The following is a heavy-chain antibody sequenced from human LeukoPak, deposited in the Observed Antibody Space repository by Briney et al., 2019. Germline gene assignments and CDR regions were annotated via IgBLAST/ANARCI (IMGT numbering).Heavy chain of an antibody. D-gene: IGHD3-22*01. J-gene: IGHJ3*02. CDR3: ARATFTMIVVVQGAFDI. CDR2: IYYSGST. CDR1: GGSISSGGYY. V-gene: IGHV4-31*03. Sequence: SQTLSLTCTVSGGSISSGGYYWSWIRQHPGKGLEWIGYIYYSGSTYYNPSHKSRVTISVDTSKNQFSLKLSSVTAADTAVYYCARATFTMIVVVQGAFDIWGQGTMVTVSS.